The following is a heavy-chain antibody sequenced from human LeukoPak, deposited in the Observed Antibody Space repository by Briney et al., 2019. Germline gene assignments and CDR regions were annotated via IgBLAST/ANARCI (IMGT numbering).Heavy chain of an antibody. J-gene: IGHJ4*02. V-gene: IGHV3-66*01. D-gene: IGHD2-2*03. CDR1: GFTIRSNY. CDR3: ARGGVDGFDFDY. CDR2: IYSGDST. Sequence: PGGSLRLSCTASGFTIRSNYMSWVRQAPGKGLEWVSVIYSGDSTYYADSVKGRFTISRDTSKNTLYLQMNSLKAEDTAVYYCARGGVDGFDFDYWGQGTLVTVSS.